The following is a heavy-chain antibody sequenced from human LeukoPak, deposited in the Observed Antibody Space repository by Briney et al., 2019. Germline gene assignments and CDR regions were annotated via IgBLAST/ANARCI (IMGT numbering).Heavy chain of an antibody. J-gene: IGHJ4*02. D-gene: IGHD6-19*01. CDR1: GFTFSSYE. V-gene: IGHV3-48*03. Sequence: PGGSLRLSCAASGFTFSSYEMNWVRQAPGKGLEWVSYISSSGSTTYYAASVKGRFTISRDNAKNSLYLQMNSLRVKDTAVYYCASQKGRIAVAVDYWGQGTLVTVSS. CDR2: ISSSGSTT. CDR3: ASQKGRIAVAVDY.